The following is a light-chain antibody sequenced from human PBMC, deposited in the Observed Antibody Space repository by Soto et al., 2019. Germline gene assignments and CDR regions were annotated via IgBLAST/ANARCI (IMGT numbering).Light chain of an antibody. CDR2: DVS. V-gene: IGLV2-14*01. J-gene: IGLJ3*02. CDR1: SSDVGGYNF. Sequence: QSALTQPASVSGSPGQSITISCTGTSSDVGGYNFVSWYQQHPGKAPKLMIYDVSNRPSGVSNRFSGSKSGNTASLTISGLADEDEADYYCISYTSSSTLGVFGGGTKLTVL. CDR3: ISYTSSSTLGV.